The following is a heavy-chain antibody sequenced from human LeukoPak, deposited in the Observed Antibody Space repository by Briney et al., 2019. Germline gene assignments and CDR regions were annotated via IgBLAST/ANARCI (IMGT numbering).Heavy chain of an antibody. CDR2: MNPNSGNT. V-gene: IGHV1-8*01. D-gene: IGHD3-10*01. J-gene: IGHJ6*03. CDR3: ARGQYGSGSYVEAGYYYYYYMDV. Sequence: HWASVKVSCKASGYTFTSYDINWVRQATGQGLEWMGWMNPNSGNTGYAQKFQGRVTMTRNTSISTAYMELSSLRSEDTAVYYCARGQYGSGSYVEAGYYYYYYMDVWGKGTTVTISS. CDR1: GYTFTSYD.